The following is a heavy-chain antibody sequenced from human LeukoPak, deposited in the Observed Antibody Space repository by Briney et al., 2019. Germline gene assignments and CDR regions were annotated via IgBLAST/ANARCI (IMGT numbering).Heavy chain of an antibody. D-gene: IGHD6-13*01. CDR2: INPNSGGT. CDR3: AVDSSSWYEAFDI. Sequence: GASVKVSCKASGYILTNYYMHWVRQAPGQGLEWMGWINPNSGGTNYAQKFQGRVTMTRDTSISTAYMELSRLRSDDTAVYYCAVDSSSWYEAFDIWGQGTMVTVSS. J-gene: IGHJ3*02. V-gene: IGHV1-2*02. CDR1: GYILTNYY.